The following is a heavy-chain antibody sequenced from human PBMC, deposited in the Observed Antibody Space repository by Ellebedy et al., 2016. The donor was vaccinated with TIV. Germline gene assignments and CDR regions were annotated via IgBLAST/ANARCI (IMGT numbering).Heavy chain of an antibody. V-gene: IGHV3-21*01. CDR3: ASRVGMAQ. J-gene: IGHJ4*02. CDR2: ISSSSSYI. Sequence: GGSLRLSXAASGFTFSNYGMHWVRQAPGKGLEWVSSISSSSSYIYYADSVKGRFTISRDNAKNSLYLQMNSLRAEDTAVYYCASRVGMAQWGQGTLVTVSS. D-gene: IGHD1-26*01. CDR1: GFTFSNYG.